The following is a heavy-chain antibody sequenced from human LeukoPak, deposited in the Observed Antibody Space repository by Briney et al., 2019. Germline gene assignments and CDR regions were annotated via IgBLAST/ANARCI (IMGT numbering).Heavy chain of an antibody. Sequence: SETLSLTCTVSGGSISSYYWSWIRQPPGKGLEWIGYIYYGGSTNYNPSLKSRVTISVDTSKNQFSLKLSSVTAADTAVYYCASAYYYYGMDVWGQGTTVTVSS. CDR2: IYYGGST. CDR3: ASAYYYYGMDV. V-gene: IGHV4-59*01. CDR1: GGSISSYY. J-gene: IGHJ6*02.